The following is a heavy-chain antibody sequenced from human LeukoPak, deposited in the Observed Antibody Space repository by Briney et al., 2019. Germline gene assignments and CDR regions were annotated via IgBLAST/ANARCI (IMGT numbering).Heavy chain of an antibody. CDR1: GGTFSSYA. Sequence: ASVKVFCKASGGTFSSYAISWVRQAPGQGLEWMGRIIPILGIANYAQKFQGRVTITADKSTSTAYMELSSLRSEDTAVYYCARDYPADGIDYWGQGTLVTVSS. CDR3: ARDYPADGIDY. CDR2: IIPILGIA. V-gene: IGHV1-69*04. J-gene: IGHJ4*02. D-gene: IGHD3-16*02.